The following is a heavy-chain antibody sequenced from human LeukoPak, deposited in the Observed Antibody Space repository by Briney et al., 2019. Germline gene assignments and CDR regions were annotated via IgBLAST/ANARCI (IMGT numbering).Heavy chain of an antibody. Sequence: GGSLRLSCAASGFTFSSYAMHWVRQAPGKGLEYVSAISSNGGSTYYANSVKGRFTISRDNSKNTLYLQMGSLRAEDMAVYYCASGTTVTRFDYWGQGTLVTVSS. V-gene: IGHV3-64*01. CDR3: ASGTTVTRFDY. CDR2: ISSNGGST. J-gene: IGHJ4*02. D-gene: IGHD4-17*01. CDR1: GFTFSSYA.